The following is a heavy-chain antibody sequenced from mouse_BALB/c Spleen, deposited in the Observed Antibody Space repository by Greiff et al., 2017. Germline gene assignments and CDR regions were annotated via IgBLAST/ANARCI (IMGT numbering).Heavy chain of an antibody. J-gene: IGHJ4*01. CDR3: ARDDLGRRDY. V-gene: IGHV2-9*02. CDR2: IWAGGST. Sequence: VQLQQSGPGLVAPSQCLSITCTVSGFSLTSYGVHWVRQPPGKGLEWLGVIWAGGSTNYNSALMSRLSISKDNSTSQVFLKMNSLPTDDTAMYYCARDDLGRRDYWGQGTSVTVPS. CDR1: GFSLTSYG. D-gene: IGHD4-1*01.